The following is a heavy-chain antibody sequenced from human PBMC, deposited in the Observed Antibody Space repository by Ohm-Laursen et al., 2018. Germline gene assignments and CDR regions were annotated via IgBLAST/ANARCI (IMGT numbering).Heavy chain of an antibody. CDR3: VHSSSWYYFDY. CDR2: IYYTGPT. CDR1: GGSISSVGYY. Sequence: SQTLSLTCTVSGGSISSVGYYWGWIRQPPGKGLEWIGTIYYTGPTNYNPSLKSRVTISVDTSKSQFSLKLSSVTAADTALYYCVHSSSWYYFDYWGQGTLVTVSS. J-gene: IGHJ4*02. D-gene: IGHD6-13*01. V-gene: IGHV4-39*01.